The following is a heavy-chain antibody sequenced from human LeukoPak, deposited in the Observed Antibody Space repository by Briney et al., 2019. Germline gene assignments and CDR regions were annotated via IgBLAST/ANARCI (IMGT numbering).Heavy chain of an antibody. D-gene: IGHD4-23*01. CDR2: IIPIFGTA. CDR1: GGTFSSYA. J-gene: IGHJ4*02. V-gene: IGHV1-69*01. CDR3: ARKDYGGNSARSFDY. Sequence: SVKVSCKASGGTFSSYAISSVRQAPGQGLEWMGGIIPIFGTANYAQKFKGRVTITADESTSTAYMELSSLRSEDTAVYYCARKDYGGNSARSFDYWGQGTLVTVSS.